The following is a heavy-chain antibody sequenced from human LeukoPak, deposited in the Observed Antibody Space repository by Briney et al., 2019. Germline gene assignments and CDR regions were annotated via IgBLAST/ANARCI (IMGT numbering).Heavy chain of an antibody. CDR3: ARDQRYYYDSSGYCDY. Sequence: GGSLRLSCAASGFTFSSYAMHWVRQAPGKGLEWVAVISYDGSNKYYADSVKGRFTISRDNSKNTLYLQMNSLRAEDTAVYYCARDQRYYYDSSGYCDYWGQGTLVIVSS. CDR2: ISYDGSNK. J-gene: IGHJ4*02. D-gene: IGHD3-22*01. V-gene: IGHV3-30-3*01. CDR1: GFTFSSYA.